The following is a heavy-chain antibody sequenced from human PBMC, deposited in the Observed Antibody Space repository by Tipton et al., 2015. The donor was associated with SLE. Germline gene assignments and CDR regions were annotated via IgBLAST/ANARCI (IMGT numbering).Heavy chain of an antibody. D-gene: IGHD2-2*01. J-gene: IGHJ3*02. V-gene: IGHV3-30*04. CDR1: GFIFSSYA. Sequence: SLRLSCAASGFIFSSYAMHWVRQAPGKGLEWVAVISYDGSNKYYADSVKGRFTISRDNSKNTLYLQMNSLRAEDTAVYYCARPVVPAALDAFDILGQGTMVTVSS. CDR3: ARPVVPAALDAFDI. CDR2: ISYDGSNK.